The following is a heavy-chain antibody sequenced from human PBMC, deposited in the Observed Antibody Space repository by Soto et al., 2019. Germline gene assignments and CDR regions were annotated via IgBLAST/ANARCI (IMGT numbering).Heavy chain of an antibody. CDR2: ITPIFGTA. CDR3: ARALYSSSWYDTNYYYGMDV. Sequence: SVKVSCKASGGTFSSYAISWVRQAPGQGLEWMGGITPIFGTANYAQKFQGRVTISVDTSKNQFSLKLSSVTAADTAVYYCARALYSSSWYDTNYYYGMDVWGQGTTVTVSS. D-gene: IGHD6-13*01. V-gene: IGHV1-69*06. CDR1: GGTFSSYA. J-gene: IGHJ6*02.